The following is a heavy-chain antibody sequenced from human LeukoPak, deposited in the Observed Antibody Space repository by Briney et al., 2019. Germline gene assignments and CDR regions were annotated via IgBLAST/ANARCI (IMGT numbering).Heavy chain of an antibody. CDR3: ARGLGSSNYDVGNL. D-gene: IGHD3-10*02. Sequence: GGSLRLSCAASGLAFSAYKMHWVRQAPRKGLVWVSRISTDGYATDYADFVQGRFTISRDNAKNSLFLQMNSLGAEDTAVYYCARGLGSSNYDVGNLWGQGTLVTVSS. J-gene: IGHJ5*02. CDR1: GLAFSAYK. CDR2: ISTDGYAT. V-gene: IGHV3-74*01.